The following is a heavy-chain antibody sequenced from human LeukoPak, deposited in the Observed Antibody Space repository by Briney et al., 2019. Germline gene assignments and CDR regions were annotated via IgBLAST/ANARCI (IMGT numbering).Heavy chain of an antibody. D-gene: IGHD5-24*01. CDR1: GFSFPSHT. CDR3: AKAWSTATIGRYFDY. Sequence: GGSLRLSCVASGFSFPSHTMTWVRQAPGKGLEWVSSISGSGTSTYYADSVKGRFTISRDNSKNTLYLQMNSLRVEDAAVYYCAKAWSTATIGRYFDYWGQGTLVTVSS. J-gene: IGHJ4*02. CDR2: ISGSGTST. V-gene: IGHV3-23*01.